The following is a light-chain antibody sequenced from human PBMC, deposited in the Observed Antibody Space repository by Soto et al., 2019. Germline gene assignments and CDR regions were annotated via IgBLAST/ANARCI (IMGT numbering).Light chain of an antibody. CDR1: RSVSSN. Sequence: EIVMTQSPATLSVSPGERATLSCRASRSVSSNLAWYQQKPGQAPRLLIYGPSTRATGIPARFSGSGSGTEFTLTISSLQSEDFAIYYCQQYKNWPPITFGQGTRLEIK. J-gene: IGKJ5*01. V-gene: IGKV3D-15*01. CDR2: GPS. CDR3: QQYKNWPPIT.